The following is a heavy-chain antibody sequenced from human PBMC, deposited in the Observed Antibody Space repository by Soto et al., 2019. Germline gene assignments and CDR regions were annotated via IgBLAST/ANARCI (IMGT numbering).Heavy chain of an antibody. D-gene: IGHD3-16*02. CDR1: GGSISSYY. J-gene: IGHJ6*03. CDR3: AREYYDYIWGSYRYPHYYYMDV. V-gene: IGHV4-59*12. Sequence: SETLSLTCTVSGGSISSYYWSWIRQPPGKGLEWIGYIYYSGSTNYNPSLKSRVTISVDTSKNQFSLKLSSVTAADTAVYYCAREYYDYIWGSYRYPHYYYMDVWGKGTTVTVSS. CDR2: IYYSGST.